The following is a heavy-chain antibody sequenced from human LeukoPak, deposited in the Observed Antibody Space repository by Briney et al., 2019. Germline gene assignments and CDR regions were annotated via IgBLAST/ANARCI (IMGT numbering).Heavy chain of an antibody. J-gene: IGHJ4*02. D-gene: IGHD4-17*01. V-gene: IGHV3-11*01. CDR3: ARDPDYGDPY. Sequence: GGSLRLSCVTSGFSFSDNYMSWFRLSPGKGLEWVSYITSSGSTIEYADSVKGRFTISRDNAESSLYLQMNDVRREDTAVYYCARDPDYGDPYWGQGTLVTVSS. CDR1: GFSFSDNY. CDR2: ITSSGSTI.